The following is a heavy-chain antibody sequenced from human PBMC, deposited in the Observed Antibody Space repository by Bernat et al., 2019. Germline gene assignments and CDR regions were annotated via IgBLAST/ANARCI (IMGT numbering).Heavy chain of an antibody. CDR1: GYSFTTYA. V-gene: IGHV1-3*04. J-gene: IGHJ6*02. CDR2: INRVNGNS. CDR3: ARERPTESGTYGMDV. Sequence: QVQLLQSETEVKKPGASVKVSCKASGYSFTTYAIHWVRQAPGQGLEWMGWINRVNGNSEYSQKFQARLTIYRDTSASTAYMELSSLKSEDAAVYFCARERPTESGTYGMDVWGQGTTVSVSS. D-gene: IGHD3-10*01.